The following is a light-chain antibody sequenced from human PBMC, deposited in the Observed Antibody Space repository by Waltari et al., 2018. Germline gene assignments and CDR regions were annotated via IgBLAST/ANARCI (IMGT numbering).Light chain of an antibody. J-gene: IGLJ2*01. V-gene: IGLV3-27*01. CDR3: YSAADNNRGV. CDR1: VLAKKY. CDR2: KDS. Sequence: SYELTQPSSVSVSPGQTARITCHGDVLAKKYARWFQQKPGHAPVLVIYKDSERPSGIPGRFSGSSSGTTVTLTISGAQVEDEADYYCYSAADNNRGVFGGGTKLTVL.